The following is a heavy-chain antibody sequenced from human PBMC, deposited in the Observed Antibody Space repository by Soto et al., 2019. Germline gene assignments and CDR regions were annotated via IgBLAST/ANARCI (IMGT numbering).Heavy chain of an antibody. Sequence: QVQLQESGPGLVKPSGTLTVTCTVSGASISSSSWWSWVRQPPGKGLEWIGEVYHSGDTNYNPSLKSRVTLSVDKSKNQLSLNLTSVTAADTAVYYCARDLGWFDPWGQGTLVTVSS. CDR1: GASISSSSW. CDR2: VYHSGDT. V-gene: IGHV4-4*02. J-gene: IGHJ5*02. D-gene: IGHD7-27*01. CDR3: ARDLGWFDP.